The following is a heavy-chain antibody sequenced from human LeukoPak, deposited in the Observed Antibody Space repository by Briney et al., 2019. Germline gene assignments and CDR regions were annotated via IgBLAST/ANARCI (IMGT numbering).Heavy chain of an antibody. D-gene: IGHD3-22*01. V-gene: IGHV1-69*04. CDR2: IIPILGIA. CDR1: GGTFSSYA. CDR3: ARVAYRDSSGIDY. Sequence: VASVKVSCKASGGTFSSYAISWVRQAPGQGLEWMGRIIPILGIANYAQKFQGRVTITADKSMSTAYMELSSLRSEDTAVYYCARVAYRDSSGIDYWGQGTLVTVSS. J-gene: IGHJ4*02.